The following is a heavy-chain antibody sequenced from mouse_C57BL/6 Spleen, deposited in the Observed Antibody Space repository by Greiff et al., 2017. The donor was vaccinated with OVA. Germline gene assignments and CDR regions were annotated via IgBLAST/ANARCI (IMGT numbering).Heavy chain of an antibody. CDR3: AREGAYYGNLFAY. V-gene: IGHV1-52*01. D-gene: IGHD2-10*01. CDR2: IDPSDSET. Sequence: VQLQQPGAELVRPGSSVKLSCKASGYTFTSYWMHWVKQRPIQGLEWIGNIDPSDSETHYNQKFKDKATLTVDKSSSTAYMQLSSLTSEDSAVYYCAREGAYYGNLFAYWGQGTLVTVSA. CDR1: GYTFTSYW. J-gene: IGHJ3*01.